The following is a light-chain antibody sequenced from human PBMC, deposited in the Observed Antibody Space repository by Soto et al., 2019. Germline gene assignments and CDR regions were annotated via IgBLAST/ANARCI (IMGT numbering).Light chain of an antibody. CDR3: AAWGYNLNGWV. CDR2: DNI. CDR1: SSNIGNNA. J-gene: IGLJ3*02. Sequence: QSVLTQPPSASGTPGQRVTISCSGSSSNIGNNAVNWYQQFPGTAPKLLTYDNIQRPSGVPDRFSGSKSGTSASLAISGLQSEDEAYYYCAAWGYNLNGWVFGGGTKLTVL. V-gene: IGLV1-44*01.